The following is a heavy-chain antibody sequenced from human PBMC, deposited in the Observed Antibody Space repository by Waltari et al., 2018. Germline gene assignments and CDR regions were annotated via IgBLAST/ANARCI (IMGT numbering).Heavy chain of an antibody. CDR2: INIDESGT. D-gene: IGHD4-17*01. J-gene: IGHJ5*02. Sequence: EVQLVESGGGLVQPGGSLRLSCAAAGFTFLRYWMHWVRQAPGKGLVWVSRINIDESGTSYADSVKGRFTISRDNTKNTLYLQMNSLRAEDTAVYYCARSCGLRCHWFDPWGQGTLVTVSS. CDR1: GFTFLRYW. V-gene: IGHV3-74*02. CDR3: ARSCGLRCHWFDP.